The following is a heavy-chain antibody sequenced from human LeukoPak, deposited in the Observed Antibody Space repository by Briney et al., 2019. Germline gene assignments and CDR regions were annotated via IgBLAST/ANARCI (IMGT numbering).Heavy chain of an antibody. D-gene: IGHD4-17*01. CDR3: AKEAGQDYGALDAFDI. CDR1: GFTFSIYS. Sequence: GGSLRLSCAASGFTFSIYSMNWVRQAPGKGLEWVSSIGGSSSSLYYAESVKGRFTISRDNARNSLYLQMNSVRAEDTAVYYCAKEAGQDYGALDAFDIWGQGTMVTVSS. V-gene: IGHV3-21*01. CDR2: IGGSSSSL. J-gene: IGHJ3*02.